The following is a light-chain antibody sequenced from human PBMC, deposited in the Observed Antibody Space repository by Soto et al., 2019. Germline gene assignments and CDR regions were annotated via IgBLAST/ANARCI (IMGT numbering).Light chain of an antibody. CDR1: QSISSW. CDR2: KAS. J-gene: IGKJ4*01. Sequence: DIQMTQSPSTLSASVLDRVTITCRASQSISSWLAWYQQKPGKAPNFLIYKASSLESGVPSRFSGSGSGTEFTLTISSLQPDDFATYYCQQYKSYPVTFGGGTKVDI. CDR3: QQYKSYPVT. V-gene: IGKV1-5*03.